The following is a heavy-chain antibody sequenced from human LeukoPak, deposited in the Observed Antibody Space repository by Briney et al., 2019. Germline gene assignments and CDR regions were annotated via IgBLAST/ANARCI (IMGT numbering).Heavy chain of an antibody. CDR2: ITTSSSDM. Sequence: GGSLRLSCAASGFTFSVYSMNWVRQAPGKGLEWVSSITTSSSDMYYADSVKGRFTISRDNAKNSLFLQMNSLRAEDTAVYYCARGERLGELSLYLFDYWGQGTLVTVSS. CDR1: GFTFSVYS. D-gene: IGHD3-16*02. J-gene: IGHJ4*02. V-gene: IGHV3-21*01. CDR3: ARGERLGELSLYLFDY.